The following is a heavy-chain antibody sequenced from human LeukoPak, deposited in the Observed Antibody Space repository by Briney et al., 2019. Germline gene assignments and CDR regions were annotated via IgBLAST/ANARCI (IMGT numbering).Heavy chain of an antibody. Sequence: SVKVSCKASGGTFISYAISWVRQAPGQGLEWMGGIIPIFGTANYAQKFQGRVTITADESTSTAYMELSSLRSEDTAVYYCARDQVMVPYYYGMDVWGQGTTVTVSS. CDR3: ARDQVMVPYYYGMDV. V-gene: IGHV1-69*01. J-gene: IGHJ6*02. D-gene: IGHD2-8*01. CDR2: IIPIFGTA. CDR1: GGTFISYA.